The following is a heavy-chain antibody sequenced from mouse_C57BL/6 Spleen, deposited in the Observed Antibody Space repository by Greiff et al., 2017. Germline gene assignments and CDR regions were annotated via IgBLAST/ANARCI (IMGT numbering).Heavy chain of an antibody. Sequence: EVQRVESEGGLVQPGSSMKLSCTASGFTFSDYYMAWVRQVPEKGLEWVANINYDGSSTYYLDSLKSRFIISGDNAKNILYLQMSSLKSEDTATYYCARGEAPYYFDYWGQGTTLTVSS. J-gene: IGHJ2*01. CDR2: INYDGSST. CDR3: ARGEAPYYFDY. CDR1: GFTFSDYY. D-gene: IGHD3-2*02. V-gene: IGHV5-16*01.